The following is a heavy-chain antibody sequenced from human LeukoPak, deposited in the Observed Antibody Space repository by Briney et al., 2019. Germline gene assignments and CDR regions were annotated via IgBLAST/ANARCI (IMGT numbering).Heavy chain of an antibody. CDR1: GFTFSSYA. V-gene: IGHV3-23*01. CDR2: ISGSGGST. CDR3: AKESGFGVVTYTYKGFDY. Sequence: GGSLRLSCAASGFTFSSYAMSWVRQAPGKGLEWVSAISGSGGSTYYADSVKGRFTISRDNSKNTLYLQMNSLRAEDTAVYYCAKESGFGVVTYTYKGFDYWGQGTLVTVSS. D-gene: IGHD3-3*01. J-gene: IGHJ4*02.